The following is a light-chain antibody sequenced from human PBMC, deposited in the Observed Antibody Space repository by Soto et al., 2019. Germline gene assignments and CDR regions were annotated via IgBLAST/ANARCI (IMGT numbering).Light chain of an antibody. CDR2: EVS. CDR3: SSYTSSSIPGV. CDR1: SSDVGGYNY. Sequence: QSALTQPASASGSPGQSITISCTGTSSDVGGYNYVSWYQQPPGKAPKLMIYEVSYRPSGVSNRFSGSKSGNTASLTISGLQADDEDNYYCSSYTSSSIPGVFGGGTKLTVL. V-gene: IGLV2-14*01. J-gene: IGLJ2*01.